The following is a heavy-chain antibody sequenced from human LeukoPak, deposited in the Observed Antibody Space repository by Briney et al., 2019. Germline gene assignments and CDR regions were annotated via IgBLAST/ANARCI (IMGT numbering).Heavy chain of an antibody. CDR1: GFTFSSYA. CDR2: ISISGGST. Sequence: GGSLRLSCAASGFTFSSYAMSWVRQAPGKGLEWVSTISISGGSTYYADSVKGRFTISRDNSKNTLYLQMNSLRAEDTAVYYCAKSGLTLSSTSCYFDYGGQGTLGTFSS. D-gene: IGHD2-2*01. V-gene: IGHV3-23*01. J-gene: IGHJ4*02. CDR3: AKSGLTLSSTSCYFDY.